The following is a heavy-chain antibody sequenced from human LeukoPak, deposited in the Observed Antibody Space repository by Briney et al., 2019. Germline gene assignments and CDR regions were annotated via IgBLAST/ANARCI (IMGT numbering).Heavy chain of an antibody. V-gene: IGHV3-48*02. CDR1: GFTFSSYS. Sequence: GGSLRLSCAASGFTFSSYSMNWVRQAPGKGLEWVSYISSSSSTIYYADSVKGRFTISRDNAKNSLYLQMNSLRDEDMAVYYCARDRGYCSGGSCWSDYWGQGTLVTVSS. CDR3: ARDRGYCSGGSCWSDY. CDR2: ISSSSSTI. J-gene: IGHJ4*02. D-gene: IGHD2-15*01.